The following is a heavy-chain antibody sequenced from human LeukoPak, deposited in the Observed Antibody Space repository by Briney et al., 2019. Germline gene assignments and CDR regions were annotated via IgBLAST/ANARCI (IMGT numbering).Heavy chain of an antibody. V-gene: IGHV3-30*02. D-gene: IGHD1-26*01. Sequence: GGSLRLSCAASGSTFSSYGMHWVRQAPGKGLEWVAFIRYDGSNKYFADSVKGRFTISRDNSKNTLYLQMNSLRAEDTAVYYCAKDSGTYWVDYYYMDVWGKGTTVTVSS. CDR1: GSTFSSYG. CDR3: AKDSGTYWVDYYYMDV. J-gene: IGHJ6*03. CDR2: IRYDGSNK.